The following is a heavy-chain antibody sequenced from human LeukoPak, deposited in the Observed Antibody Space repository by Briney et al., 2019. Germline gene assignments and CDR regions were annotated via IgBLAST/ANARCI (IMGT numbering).Heavy chain of an antibody. CDR1: GYTFTGYY. D-gene: IGHD3-10*01. CDR3: ARDPAEYYYGSGRYKPGAFDI. J-gene: IGHJ3*02. CDR2: INPNSGGT. Sequence: ASVKVSCKASGYTFTGYYMHWVRQAPGQGLEWMGWINPNSGGTNYAQKFQGRVTMTRDTSISTAYMELSRLRSDDTAVYYCARDPAEYYYGSGRYKPGAFDIWGQGTMDTVSS. V-gene: IGHV1-2*02.